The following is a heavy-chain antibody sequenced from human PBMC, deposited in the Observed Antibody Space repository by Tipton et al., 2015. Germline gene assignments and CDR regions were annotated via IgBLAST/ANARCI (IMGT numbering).Heavy chain of an antibody. D-gene: IGHD6-13*01. CDR2: ISWDGTRS. CDR1: GFNFDDYT. Sequence: SLRLSCAASGFNFDDYTMHWIRQAPGKGLEWVSLISWDGTRSYYADSVKGRFTISRDNSKNSLYLQMNSLRTEDTALYYCAKAAAGTLYFDYWGQGTLVTVSS. CDR3: AKAAAGTLYFDY. J-gene: IGHJ4*02. V-gene: IGHV3-43*01.